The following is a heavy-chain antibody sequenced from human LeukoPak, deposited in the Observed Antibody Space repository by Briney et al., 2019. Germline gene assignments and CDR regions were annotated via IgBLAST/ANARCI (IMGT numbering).Heavy chain of an antibody. J-gene: IGHJ6*03. CDR1: GVSISSYY. CDR2: MYTSGST. CDR3: ARDSSMVRGVYYYCYMDV. V-gene: IGHV4-4*07. D-gene: IGHD3-10*01. Sequence: TSETLSLTCTVSGVSISSYYWSWIRQPAGKGLEWVGRMYTSGSTNHNPSLKSRVTMSVDTSKNQFSLKMTSVTAADTAVYYCARDSSMVRGVYYYCYMDVWGKGTTVTISS.